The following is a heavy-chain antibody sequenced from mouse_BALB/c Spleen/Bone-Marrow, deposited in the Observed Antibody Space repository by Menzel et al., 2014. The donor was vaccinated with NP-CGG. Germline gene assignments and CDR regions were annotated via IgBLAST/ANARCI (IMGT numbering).Heavy chain of an antibody. D-gene: IGHD1-1*01. Sequence: LVDSGGGLVQPGGSLRLSCATSGFTFTDYYMSWVRQPPGKALEWLGFIRNKANGYTTEYSASVKGRFTISRDNSQSILYLQMNTLRAEDSATYYCARGAGYFCGSSFDYWGHCSSLTLSS. V-gene: IGHV7-3*02. J-gene: IGHJ2*02. CDR3: ARGAGYFCGSSFDY. CDR1: GFTFTDYY. CDR2: IRNKANGYTT.